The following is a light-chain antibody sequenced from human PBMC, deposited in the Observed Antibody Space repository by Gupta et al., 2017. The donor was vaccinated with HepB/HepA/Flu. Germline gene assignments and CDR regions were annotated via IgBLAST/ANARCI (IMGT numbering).Light chain of an antibody. V-gene: IGKV1-39*01. Sequence: IQMTQSPSSLSASVGDRVTITCRASQSISNFLNWYQQKPGKAPRLLIYAASILQSGVPSRFSGGCSGSGTDFTLTITSLQPEDFATYYCQQGYSTGTFGPGTKVDIK. J-gene: IGKJ3*01. CDR1: QSISNF. CDR3: QQGYSTGT. CDR2: AAS.